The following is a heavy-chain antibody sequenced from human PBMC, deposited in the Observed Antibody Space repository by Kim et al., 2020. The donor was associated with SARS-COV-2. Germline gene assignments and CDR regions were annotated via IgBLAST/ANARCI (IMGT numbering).Heavy chain of an antibody. J-gene: IGHJ5*02. Sequence: YSADSVKGRFTNSRDNSRNTLSLQMSSLGAEDTAVYYCAKTNWNRVWFDPWGQGTLVTVSS. D-gene: IGHD1-20*01. CDR3: AKTNWNRVWFDP. V-gene: IGHV3-23*03.